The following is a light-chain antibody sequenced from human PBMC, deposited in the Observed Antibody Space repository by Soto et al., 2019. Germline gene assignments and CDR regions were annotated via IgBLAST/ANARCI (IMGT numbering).Light chain of an antibody. V-gene: IGLV2-14*01. CDR3: SSYRTGSAFYV. J-gene: IGLJ1*01. CDR1: SSDVGDYNY. CDR2: EVS. Sequence: QSVVTQPASVSGSPGQSITISCTGTSSDVGDYNYVSWYQHHPGKAPKLIIYEVSNRPSGVPNRFSGAKSGNTASLTISGLQAEDEADDYCSSYRTGSAFYVVGSGTKLTVL.